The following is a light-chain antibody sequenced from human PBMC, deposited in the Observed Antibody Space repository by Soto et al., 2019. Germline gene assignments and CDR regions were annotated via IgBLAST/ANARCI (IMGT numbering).Light chain of an antibody. J-gene: IGKJ4*01. CDR1: QSVSSY. CDR3: QQRSKWPLT. Sequence: EIVLTQSPATLSLSPGERATLSCRASQSVSSYLAWYQQKPGQAPRLLIYDASNRATGIPARFSGSGSGTDFTLSINSLEPEDFAVYYCQQRSKWPLTFGGGTKVEIK. CDR2: DAS. V-gene: IGKV3-11*01.